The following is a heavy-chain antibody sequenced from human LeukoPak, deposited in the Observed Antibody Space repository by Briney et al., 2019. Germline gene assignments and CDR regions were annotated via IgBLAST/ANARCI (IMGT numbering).Heavy chain of an antibody. Sequence: ASVKVSCKASGGTFSIYAISWVRHAPGQGLEWMGGIIPIFGTANNAQKFQGRVTITADESTSTAYMELSSLTSEDTAVYYCARVLVPAAIRNNWFDPWGQGTLVTVSS. J-gene: IGHJ5*02. V-gene: IGHV1-69*01. CDR3: ARVLVPAAIRNNWFDP. D-gene: IGHD2-2*02. CDR2: IIPIFGTA. CDR1: GGTFSIYA.